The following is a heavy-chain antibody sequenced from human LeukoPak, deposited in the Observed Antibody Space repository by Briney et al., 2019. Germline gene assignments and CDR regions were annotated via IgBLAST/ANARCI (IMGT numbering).Heavy chain of an antibody. CDR2: IYHSGST. V-gene: IGHV4-38-2*02. CDR3: ARAGNGGTYYYYYMDV. D-gene: IGHD2-8*01. J-gene: IGHJ6*03. Sequence: SETLSLTCTVSGYSISSGYYWGWIRQPPGKGLEWIGSIYHSGSTYYNPSLKSRVTISVDTSKNQFSLKLSSVTAADTAVYYCARAGNGGTYYYYYMDVWGKGTTVTVSS. CDR1: GYSISSGYY.